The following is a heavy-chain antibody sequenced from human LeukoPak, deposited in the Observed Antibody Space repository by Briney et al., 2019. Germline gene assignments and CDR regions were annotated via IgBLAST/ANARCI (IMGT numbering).Heavy chain of an antibody. CDR3: AKETTAYFDY. J-gene: IGHJ4*02. CDR2: ISWDGGST. Sequence: PGGSLRLSCAASGFTFDDYAMHWVRQAPGKGLEWVSLISWDGGSTYYADSVKGRFTISRDNSKNSLYLQMNSLRAEDTALYYCAKETTAYFDYWGQGTLVTVSS. D-gene: IGHD4-17*01. V-gene: IGHV3-43D*03. CDR1: GFTFDDYA.